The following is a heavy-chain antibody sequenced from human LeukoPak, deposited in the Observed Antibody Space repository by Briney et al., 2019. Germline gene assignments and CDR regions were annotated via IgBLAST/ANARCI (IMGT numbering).Heavy chain of an antibody. V-gene: IGHV3-48*04. CDR1: GFTFSSYS. J-gene: IGHJ4*02. D-gene: IGHD5-12*01. CDR3: VREKYSGYDKISDY. CDR2: ISSSSSTI. Sequence: GGSLRLSCAASGFTFSSYSMNWVRQAPGKGLEWVSYISSSSSTIYYADSVKGRFTISRDNAKNSLYLQMNSLRAEDTAVYYCVREKYSGYDKISDYWGQGTLVTVSS.